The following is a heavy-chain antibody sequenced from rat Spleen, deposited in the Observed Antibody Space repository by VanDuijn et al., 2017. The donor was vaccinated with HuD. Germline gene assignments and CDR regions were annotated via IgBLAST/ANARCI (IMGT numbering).Heavy chain of an antibody. Sequence: EVQLVESGGGLVQPGRSLKLSCAASGFTFSDYYMAWVRQAPTKGLEWVATISYDGSSTYYRDSVKGRFTISRDNAKSTLYLQMDSLRSEDTATYYCTRENWVLDSWGQGVMVTVSS. J-gene: IGHJ2*01. CDR1: GFTFSDYY. V-gene: IGHV5-29*01. CDR2: ISYDGSST. D-gene: IGHD5-1*01. CDR3: TRENWVLDS.